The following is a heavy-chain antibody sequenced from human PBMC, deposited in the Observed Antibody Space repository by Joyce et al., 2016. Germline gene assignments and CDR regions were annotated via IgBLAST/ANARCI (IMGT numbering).Heavy chain of an antibody. D-gene: IGHD3-3*01. CDR1: GGSISSYY. V-gene: IGHV4-59*01. CDR3: ARGNDYDYWSGYEAHYFDY. CDR2: INHRGRT. J-gene: IGHJ4*02. Sequence: QVQLQESGPGLVKPSETLSLSCTVSGGSISSYYWSWVRQPPGKGLEWIGYINHRGRTNYTPSLKSRVTISVDTSKNEFSLKMTSVTAADTAVYYCARGNDYDYWSGYEAHYFDYWGQGTLVTVSS.